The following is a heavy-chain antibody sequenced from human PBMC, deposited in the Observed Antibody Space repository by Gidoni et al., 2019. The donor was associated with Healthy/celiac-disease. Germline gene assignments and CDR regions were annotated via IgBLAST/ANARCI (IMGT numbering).Heavy chain of an antibody. J-gene: IGHJ4*02. V-gene: IGHV4-39*01. CDR2: IYYSGST. D-gene: IGHD2-2*01. Sequence: QLQLQESGPGLVKPSETLSLTCPVSGGSISSSSYYWGWIRQPPGTGLEWIGSIYYSGSTYYTPSLKSRVTISVDTSKNQFSLKLSSVTAADTAVDYCASAPPYQLLWMYDFDYWGQGTLVTVSS. CDR1: GGSISSSSYY. CDR3: ASAPPYQLLWMYDFDY.